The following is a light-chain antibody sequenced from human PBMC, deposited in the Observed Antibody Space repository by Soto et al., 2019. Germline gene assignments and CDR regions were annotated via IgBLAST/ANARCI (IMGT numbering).Light chain of an antibody. J-gene: IGKJ1*01. Sequence: EIVMTQSPGTLSVSPGEGATLSCRASQSVSTNLACYQQKPDRAPRLLIYGASTTATGMPARFSGSGSVTEFTLTISSLQSEAFAVYYCQQYYTWPRTFGQGTRVEIK. V-gene: IGKV3-15*01. CDR3: QQYYTWPRT. CDR2: GAS. CDR1: QSVSTN.